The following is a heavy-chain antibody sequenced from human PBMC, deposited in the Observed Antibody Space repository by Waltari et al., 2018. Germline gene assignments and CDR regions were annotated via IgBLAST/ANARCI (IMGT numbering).Heavy chain of an antibody. Sequence: QVQLVQSGAEVKKPGASVKVSCKASGYTFTSYDINWVRQATGQGLEWMGRMIPNSVNTGYAQNFQGRVTITADESTSTAYMELSSLRSEDTAVYYCASGYGAPIRYYYYYMDVWGKGTMVTVSS. D-gene: IGHD3-10*01. CDR2: MIPNSVNT. CDR1: GYTFTSYD. CDR3: ASGYGAPIRYYYYYMDV. V-gene: IGHV1-8*01. J-gene: IGHJ6*03.